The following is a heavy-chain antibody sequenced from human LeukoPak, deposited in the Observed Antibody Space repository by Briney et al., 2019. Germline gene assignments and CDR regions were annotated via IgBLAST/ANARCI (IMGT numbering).Heavy chain of an antibody. CDR2: IYYSGTT. CDR1: GGSISSSSYY. D-gene: IGHD3-16*01. J-gene: IGHJ3*02. CDR3: ARQLGAYSYPFDI. Sequence: SETLSLTCTVSGGSISSSSYYWGWIRQPPGNGLERIASIYYSGTTLYNPSLTSRVTISVGTSKNQFSLRLNSVTAAHTAVYYCARQLGAYSYPFDIWGQGTKVTVSS. V-gene: IGHV4-39*01.